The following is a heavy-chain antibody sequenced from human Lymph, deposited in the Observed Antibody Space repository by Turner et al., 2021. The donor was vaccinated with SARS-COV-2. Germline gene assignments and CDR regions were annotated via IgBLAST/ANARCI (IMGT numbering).Heavy chain of an antibody. D-gene: IGHD1-26*01. CDR2: IWYDGSNK. Sequence: QVQLVESGGGVVQPGRSLRLSFAGSGFTFSSYGIDWVRQAPGKGLEWVAVIWYDGSNKYYADSVKGRFTISRDNSKNTLYLQMNSLRAEDTAVYYCARGAAGEWYFDLWGRGTLVTVSS. CDR1: GFTFSSYG. CDR3: ARGAAGEWYFDL. J-gene: IGHJ2*01. V-gene: IGHV3-33*01.